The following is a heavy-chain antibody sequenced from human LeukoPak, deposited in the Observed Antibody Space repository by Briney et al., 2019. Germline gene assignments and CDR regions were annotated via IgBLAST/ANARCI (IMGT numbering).Heavy chain of an antibody. V-gene: IGHV1-2*02. D-gene: IGHD2-2*01. CDR3: ARLADCSSSSCRSFDY. CDR1: GYPFTGYY. CDR2: INPNSGFT. J-gene: IGHJ4*02. Sequence: APVKGSCKASGYPFTGYYLHWVRQAPGQWLEWMGWINPNSGFTNYAQKLQGRVTMTRDTSISTAYMELSRLRSDDTAVYYCARLADCSSSSCRSFDYWGQGTLVSVSS.